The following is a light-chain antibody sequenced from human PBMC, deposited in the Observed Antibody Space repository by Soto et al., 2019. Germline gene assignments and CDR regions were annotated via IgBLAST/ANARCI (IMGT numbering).Light chain of an antibody. CDR3: QQYGGSPYT. V-gene: IGKV3-20*01. J-gene: IGKJ2*01. Sequence: EIVLTQSPGTLSLSPGERATLFCRASQRISSDYLAWYQQRPGQAPRLLVYGASNRATGIPERFSGSGSGTDFTFTISRLQPKDFAVYSCQQYGGSPYTFGRGTKLDIK. CDR1: QRISSDY. CDR2: GAS.